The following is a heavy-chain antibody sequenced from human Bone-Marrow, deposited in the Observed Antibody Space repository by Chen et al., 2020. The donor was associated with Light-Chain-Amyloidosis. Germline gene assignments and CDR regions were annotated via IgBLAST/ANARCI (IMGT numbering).Heavy chain of an antibody. Sequence: QVQLQESGLGLVKPSETLSLTCAVSASSISSTYYWGWIRQPPGKGLEWIGSIYHSGSTYYNPSLKSRVTISVDTSKNQFSLKLTSVTAADTAVYYCARDQSSGWHDFDYWGQGTLVTVSS. CDR2: IYHSGST. V-gene: IGHV4-38-2*02. CDR3: ARDQSSGWHDFDY. CDR1: ASSISSTYY. D-gene: IGHD6-19*01. J-gene: IGHJ4*02.